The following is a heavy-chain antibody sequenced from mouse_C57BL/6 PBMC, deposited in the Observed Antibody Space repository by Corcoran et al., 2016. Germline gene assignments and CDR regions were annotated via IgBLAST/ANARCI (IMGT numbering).Heavy chain of an antibody. CDR2: INTYSGVP. D-gene: IGHD1-1*01. J-gene: IGHJ4*01. CDR3: ARGYYGSSYVYAMDY. Sequence: QIQLVQSGPELKKPGETVKISCKASGYTFTTYGMSWVKQAPGKGLKWMGWINTYSGVPTYADDFKGRFAFSLDTSASTADLQINNLKNEDTATYFCARGYYGSSYVYAMDYWGQGTSVTVSS. V-gene: IGHV9-3*01. CDR1: GYTFTTYG.